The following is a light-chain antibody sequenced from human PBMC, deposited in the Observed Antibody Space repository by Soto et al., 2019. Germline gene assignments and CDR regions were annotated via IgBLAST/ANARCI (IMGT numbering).Light chain of an antibody. CDR2: EVN. Sequence: QSVLTQPPSASGSPGQSVAISCTGTSSDVGGYNYVSWYQQHPGKAPKLMIYEVNKRPSGVPDRFSGSKSGTSASLAITGLQSEDEADYYCSTWDDTLKGPVFGGGTKLTVL. V-gene: IGLV2-8*01. CDR3: STWDDTLKGPV. CDR1: SSDVGGYNY. J-gene: IGLJ3*02.